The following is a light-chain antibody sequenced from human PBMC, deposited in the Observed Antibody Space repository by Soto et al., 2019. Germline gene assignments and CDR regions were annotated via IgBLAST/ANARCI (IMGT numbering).Light chain of an antibody. CDR3: SSYTSISALDV. J-gene: IGLJ1*01. V-gene: IGLV2-14*01. Sequence: QSMLTQPASVSGSPGQSITISCTGTRTDVGGFNHVSWYQQHPGKAPKVIIYEVYNRPSGVSSRFSGSKSGNTASLTISGLQAEDEADYYCSSYTSISALDVFGTGTKVTVL. CDR1: RTDVGGFNH. CDR2: EVY.